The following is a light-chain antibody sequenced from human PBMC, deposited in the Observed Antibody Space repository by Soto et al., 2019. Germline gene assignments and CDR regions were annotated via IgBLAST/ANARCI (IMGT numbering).Light chain of an antibody. J-gene: IGKJ4*01. V-gene: IGKV1-5*01. CDR1: QSISSW. Sequence: NRVTSTCRASQSISSWLAWYQHKPGKAPKLLIYDASNLDRGVPSRFSGSGSGTDFTLTISCLQPEDFVTYFCQQYESLPNPFGGGTKVDI. CDR3: QQYESLPNP. CDR2: DAS.